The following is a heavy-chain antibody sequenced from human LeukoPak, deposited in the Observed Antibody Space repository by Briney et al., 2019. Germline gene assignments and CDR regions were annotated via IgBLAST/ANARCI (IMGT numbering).Heavy chain of an antibody. CDR2: IYTSGSP. D-gene: IGHD1-14*01. CDR3: ARARGVNRRDAFDI. Sequence: SETLSLTCTVSGDSISNYYWSWIRQPAGKGLEWIGRIYTSGSPNYNPSLKSRVTISVDTSKNHFSLNLSSVTAADTAVYYCARARGVNRRDAFDIWGQGTMVTVSS. J-gene: IGHJ3*02. V-gene: IGHV4-4*07. CDR1: GDSISNYY.